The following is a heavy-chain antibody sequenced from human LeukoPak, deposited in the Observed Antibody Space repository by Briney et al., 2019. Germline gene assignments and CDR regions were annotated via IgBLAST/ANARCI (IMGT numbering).Heavy chain of an antibody. V-gene: IGHV1-69*04. CDR2: IIPILGIA. Sequence: SVKVSCKASGYTFTSYYMHWVRQAPGQGLEWMGRIIPILGIANYAQKFQGRVTITADKSTSTAYMELSSLRSEDTAVYYCARVDRHYHDSSGYPYYFDYWGQGTLVTVSS. CDR3: ARVDRHYHDSSGYPYYFDY. D-gene: IGHD3-22*01. CDR1: GYTFTSYY. J-gene: IGHJ4*02.